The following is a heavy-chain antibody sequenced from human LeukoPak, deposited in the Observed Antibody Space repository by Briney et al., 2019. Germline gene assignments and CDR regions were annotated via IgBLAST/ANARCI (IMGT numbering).Heavy chain of an antibody. CDR1: GFTFSNAW. Sequence: GGSLRLSCAASGFTFSNAWMSWVRPAPGKGLEWVGRTRNKANSYTTEYAASVKGRFTISRDDSKNSLYLQMNSLKTEDTAVYYCARVDPGYCSGGSCYYPDYWGQGTLVTVSS. V-gene: IGHV3-72*01. CDR3: ARVDPGYCSGGSCYYPDY. D-gene: IGHD2-15*01. J-gene: IGHJ4*02. CDR2: TRNKANSYTT.